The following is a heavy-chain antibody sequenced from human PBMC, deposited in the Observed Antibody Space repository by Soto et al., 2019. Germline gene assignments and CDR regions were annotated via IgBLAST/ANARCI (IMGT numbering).Heavy chain of an antibody. CDR1: GGSFSGYY. CDR3: ARRRDLYYYYYGMDV. D-gene: IGHD3-3*01. J-gene: IGHJ6*02. CDR2: INHSGST. V-gene: IGHV4-34*01. Sequence: PSENLSLTSAVYGGSFSGYYWSWIRQPPGKGLEWIGEINHSGSTNYNPSLKSRVTISVDTSKNQFSLKLSSVTAADTAVYYCARRRDLYYYYYGMDVWRQGTTVTVS.